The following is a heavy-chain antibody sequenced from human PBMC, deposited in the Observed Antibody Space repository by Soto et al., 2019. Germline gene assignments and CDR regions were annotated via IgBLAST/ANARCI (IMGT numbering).Heavy chain of an antibody. V-gene: IGHV3-21*01. Sequence: GGSLRLSCAASGFTFSSYSMNWVRQAPGKGLEWVSSISSSSSYIYYADSVKGRFTISRDNAKNSLYLQMNSLRAEDTAVYYCARDPIVLVPAAPFDYWGQGTLVTVS. CDR1: GFTFSSYS. CDR3: ARDPIVLVPAAPFDY. J-gene: IGHJ4*02. D-gene: IGHD2-2*01. CDR2: ISSSSSYI.